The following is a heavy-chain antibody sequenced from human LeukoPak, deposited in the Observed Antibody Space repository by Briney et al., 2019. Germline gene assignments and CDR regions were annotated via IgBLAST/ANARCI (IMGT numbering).Heavy chain of an antibody. CDR3: ARAGTRGAYYFDY. Sequence: GGSLRLSCAASGFTFSSYSMNWVRQAPGKGLEWVSSISSSRSYIYYADSVKGRFTISRDNAKNSLYLQMNSLRAEDTAVYYCARAGTRGAYYFDYWGQGTLVTVSS. CDR2: ISSSRSYI. CDR1: GFTFSSYS. D-gene: IGHD1-1*01. J-gene: IGHJ4*02. V-gene: IGHV3-21*01.